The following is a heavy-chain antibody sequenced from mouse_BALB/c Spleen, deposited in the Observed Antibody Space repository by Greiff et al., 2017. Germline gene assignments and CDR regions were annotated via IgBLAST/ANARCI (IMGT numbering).Heavy chain of an antibody. CDR2: ISSGGGNT. CDR3: ARYRYYGSSLYYFDY. CDR1: GFTFSSYT. Sequence: EVQRVESGGGLVKPGGSLKLSCAASGFTFSSYTMSWVRQTPEKRLEWVATISSGGGNTYYPDSVKGRFTISRDNAKNNLYLQMSSLRSEDTALYYCARYRYYGSSLYYFDYWGQGTTLTVSS. J-gene: IGHJ2*01. V-gene: IGHV5-9*03. D-gene: IGHD1-1*01.